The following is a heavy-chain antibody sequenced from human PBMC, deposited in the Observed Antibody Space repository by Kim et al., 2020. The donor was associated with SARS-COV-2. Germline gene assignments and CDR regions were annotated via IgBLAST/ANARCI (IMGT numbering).Heavy chain of an antibody. CDR1: GGSISSGGYS. CDR2: IYHSGST. D-gene: IGHD2-2*01. CDR3: ASEYCSGTSCSRFDY. V-gene: IGHV4-30-2*01. Sequence: SETLSLTCAVSGGSISSGGYSWSWIRQPPGKGLEWIGYIYHSGSTYYNPSLKSRVTISVDRSKNQFSLKLSSVTAADTAVYYCASEYCSGTSCSRFDYRG. J-gene: IGHJ4*01.